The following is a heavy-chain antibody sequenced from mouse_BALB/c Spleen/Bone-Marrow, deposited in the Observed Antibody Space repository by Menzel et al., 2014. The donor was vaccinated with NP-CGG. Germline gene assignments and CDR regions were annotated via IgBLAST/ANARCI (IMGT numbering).Heavy chain of an antibody. CDR2: IDSENGNT. Sequence: VELQQSGAGRVKLGASVKVSCKAFGLMIKDYYMHWVKQRPEQGLEWIGWIDSENGNTIYDPKFQGKASITADTSSNTAYLQHSSLTSEDTAVYYCVAYYRYEYYFDYWGQGTSLTVPS. D-gene: IGHD2-14*01. CDR1: GLMIKDYY. V-gene: IGHV14-1*02. CDR3: VAYYRYEYYFDY. J-gene: IGHJ2*02.